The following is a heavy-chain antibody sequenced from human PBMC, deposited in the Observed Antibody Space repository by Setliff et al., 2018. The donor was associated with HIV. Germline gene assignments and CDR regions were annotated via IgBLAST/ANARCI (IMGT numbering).Heavy chain of an antibody. Sequence: ASETLSLTCTVSGGSISSGSYFWTWIRQPAGKGLEWIGRIYTSGSTNYNPSLKSRVTISVDTSKNQFSLKLSSVTAADTAVYYCARRRETIVVVIGIPNWYFDLWGRGTLVTVSS. J-gene: IGHJ2*01. CDR3: ARRRETIVVVIGIPNWYFDL. V-gene: IGHV4-61*02. CDR1: GGSISSGSYF. D-gene: IGHD2-21*01. CDR2: IYTSGST.